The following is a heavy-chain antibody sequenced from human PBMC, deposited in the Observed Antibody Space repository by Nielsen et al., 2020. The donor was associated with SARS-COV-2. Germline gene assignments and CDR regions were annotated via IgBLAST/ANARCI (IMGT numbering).Heavy chain of an antibody. CDR2: ISYDGSNK. J-gene: IGHJ3*02. V-gene: IGHV3-30-3*01. D-gene: IGHD4-17*01. CDR3: ARFWTTVSYDAFDI. CDR1: GFTFSSYA. Sequence: GESLKISCAASGFTFSSYAMHWVRQAPGKGLEWVAVISYDGSNKYYADSVKGRFTISRDNSKNTLYLQMNSLRAEDTAVYYCARFWTTVSYDAFDIWGQGTMVTVSS.